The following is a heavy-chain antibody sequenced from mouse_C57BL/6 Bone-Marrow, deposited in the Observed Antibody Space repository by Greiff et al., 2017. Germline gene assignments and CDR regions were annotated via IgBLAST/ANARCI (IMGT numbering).Heavy chain of an antibody. J-gene: IGHJ2*01. CDR1: GYSFTGYY. CDR3: ARQGIWKGFDY. D-gene: IGHD1-1*02. V-gene: IGHV1-42*01. CDR2: INPSTGGT. Sequence: EVKLQESGPELVKPGASVKISCKASGYSFTGYYMNWVKQSPEKSLEWIGEINPSTGGTTYNQKFKAKATLTVDKSSSTAYMQLKSLTSEDSAVYYCARQGIWKGFDYWGQGTTLTVSS.